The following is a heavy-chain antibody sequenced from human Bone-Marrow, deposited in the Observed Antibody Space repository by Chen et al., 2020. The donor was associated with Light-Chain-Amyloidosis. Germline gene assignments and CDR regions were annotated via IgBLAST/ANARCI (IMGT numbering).Heavy chain of an antibody. CDR2: ISGRGSST. J-gene: IGHJ2*01. CDR1: IFSFSSYA. V-gene: IGHV3-23*01. CDR3: ARDPQYCSGGSCEAWFFDL. D-gene: IGHD2-15*01. Sequence: EVQLLESGGGLIQPGGSLRLSCAASIFSFSSYAMSWVRQAPGKGLEWVSHISGRGSSTYYADSVKGRFTISRDNSENTLYLQMNSLRVEDTAVYYCARDPQYCSGGSCEAWFFDLWGRGTLVTVSS.